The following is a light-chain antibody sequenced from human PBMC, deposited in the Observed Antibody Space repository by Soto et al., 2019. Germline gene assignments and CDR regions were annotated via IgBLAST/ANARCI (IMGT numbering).Light chain of an antibody. CDR3: QQFNSYPIT. Sequence: GDRVTITCRASQGISSALAWYQQKPGKAPKLLIYDASSLESGVPSRFSGSGSGKDFTLTISSLQPEDFATYYCQQFNSYPITFGQGTRLEIK. CDR1: QGISSA. CDR2: DAS. J-gene: IGKJ5*01. V-gene: IGKV1-13*02.